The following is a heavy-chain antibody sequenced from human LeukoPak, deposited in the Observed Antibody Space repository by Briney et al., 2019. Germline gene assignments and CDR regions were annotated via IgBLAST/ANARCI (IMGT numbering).Heavy chain of an antibody. CDR3: ARVGMAMVYTYYYYYMDV. V-gene: IGHV4-59*11. CDR2: IYYSGST. D-gene: IGHD2-8*01. J-gene: IGHJ6*03. CDR1: GCSISSHY. Sequence: SETLSLTCTVSGCSISSHYWSWIRQPPGKGLEWIGYIYYSGSTNYNPSLKSRVTISVDTSKNQFSLKLSSVTAADTAVYYCARVGMAMVYTYYYYYMDVWGKGTTVTVS.